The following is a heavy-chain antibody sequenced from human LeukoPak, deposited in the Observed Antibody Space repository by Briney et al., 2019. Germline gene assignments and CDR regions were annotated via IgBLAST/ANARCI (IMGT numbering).Heavy chain of an antibody. CDR3: AKSSGYSGSYSADY. Sequence: PGGSLRLSCAASGFTFSSYAMSWVRQAPGKGLEWVSAISGSGGSTYYADSVKGRFTISRDNSKNTLYLQMTSLRAEDTAVYYCAKSSGYSGSYSADYWGQGTLVTVSS. D-gene: IGHD1-26*01. CDR2: ISGSGGST. J-gene: IGHJ4*02. V-gene: IGHV3-23*01. CDR1: GFTFSSYA.